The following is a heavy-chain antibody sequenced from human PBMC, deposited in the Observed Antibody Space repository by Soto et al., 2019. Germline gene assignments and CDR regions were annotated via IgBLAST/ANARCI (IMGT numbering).Heavy chain of an antibody. D-gene: IGHD6-19*01. CDR1: GYTFRSYG. CDR2: ISPYYGKS. Sequence: QVQLVQSEPEVRRPGTSLKVACKPSGYTFRSYGISWVRQAPGQGLEWMGWISPYYGKSNYAQKFQDRMTMTTDPSTSTAFMELKSLKSNDTAMYYCARDLLAVAGTIDYWGQGTLISVSS. J-gene: IGHJ4*02. CDR3: ARDLLAVAGTIDY. V-gene: IGHV1-18*01.